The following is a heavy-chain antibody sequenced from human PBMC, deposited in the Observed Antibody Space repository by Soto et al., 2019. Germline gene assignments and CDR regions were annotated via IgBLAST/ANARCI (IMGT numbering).Heavy chain of an antibody. D-gene: IGHD5-12*01. J-gene: IGHJ4*02. V-gene: IGHV1-18*04. CDR1: GYTFSSSA. Sequence: GASVKVSCKSSGYTFSSSAISCVRQAPGQGPEWMGWISSSGVTNYAQNFQGRVTLTVDSSTTTAYMEVRSLSSADTAIYYCARDHGGYGTFDYWGQGTLVTVSS. CDR3: ARDHGGYGTFDY. CDR2: ISSSGVT.